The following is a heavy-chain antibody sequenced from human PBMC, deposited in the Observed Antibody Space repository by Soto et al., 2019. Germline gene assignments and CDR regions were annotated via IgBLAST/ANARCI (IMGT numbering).Heavy chain of an antibody. J-gene: IGHJ1*01. D-gene: IGHD2-21*02. CDR1: GGTFSSYA. CDR2: IIPIFGTA. V-gene: IGHV1-69*12. Sequence: QVQLVQSGAEVKKPGSSVKVSCKASGGTFSSYAISWVRQAPGQGLEWMGGIIPIFGTANYAQKFQGRVTITADETTSTAYMELRSLRAEDTAVYYWAGTRGAYCGGDCYPYFQHWGQGTLLTVSS. CDR3: AGTRGAYCGGDCYPYFQH.